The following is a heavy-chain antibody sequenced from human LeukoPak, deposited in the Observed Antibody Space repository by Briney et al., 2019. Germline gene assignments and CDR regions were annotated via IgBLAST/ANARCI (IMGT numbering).Heavy chain of an antibody. V-gene: IGHV4-39*01. J-gene: IGHJ5*02. D-gene: IGHD3-3*01. CDR2: IYSSGNT. Sequence: PSETLSLTCTVSGGSISTTNYYWGWIRQPPGRDLEWIASIYSSGNTYYNPSLESRVTISVDTSKNQLSLKLTSATAADTSVYYCARHSGLRSPFDPWGQGTLVTVSS. CDR1: GGSISTTNYY. CDR3: ARHSGLRSPFDP.